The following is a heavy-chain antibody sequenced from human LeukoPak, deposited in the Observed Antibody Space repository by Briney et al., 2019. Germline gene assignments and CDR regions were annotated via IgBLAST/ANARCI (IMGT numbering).Heavy chain of an antibody. CDR1: GYTFANYG. V-gene: IGHV1-18*01. CDR2: ISVYNGNT. D-gene: IGHD3-3*01. J-gene: IGHJ4*02. CDR3: AIRFLEWLFDY. Sequence: ASVKVSCKASGYTFANYGINWVRQAPGQGLEWMGWISVYNGNTNYAQNLQGRVTMTTDTSTSTAYMELSRLRSDDTAVYYCAIRFLEWLFDYWGQGTLVTVSS.